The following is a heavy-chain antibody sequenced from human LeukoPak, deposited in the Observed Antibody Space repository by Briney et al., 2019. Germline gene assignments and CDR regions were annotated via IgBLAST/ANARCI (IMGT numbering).Heavy chain of an antibody. CDR2: ISYDGSNQ. Sequence: PGRSLRLSCAASGFTFTTFGMHWVRQAPGKGLEWVAVISYDGSNQYYADSVKGRFTISRDNSKNTLYLQMNSLRAEDTAVFYCARGPYLSAWHRHAFDIWGQGTMVTVSS. J-gene: IGHJ3*02. D-gene: IGHD6-19*01. V-gene: IGHV3-30*05. CDR3: ARGPYLSAWHRHAFDI. CDR1: GFTFTTFG.